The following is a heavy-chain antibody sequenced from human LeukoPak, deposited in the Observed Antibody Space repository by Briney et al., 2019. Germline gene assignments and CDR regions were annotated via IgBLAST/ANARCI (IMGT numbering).Heavy chain of an antibody. D-gene: IGHD2-2*01. V-gene: IGHV1-69*13. CDR3: ASSGGYCSSTSCPFDY. Sequence: ASVKVSCKASGGTFSSYAISWVRQAPGQGLEWMGGIIPIFGTANYAQKFQGRVTITADESTSTAYMELSSLRSEDTAVYYCASSGGYCSSTSCPFDYWGQGTLVTVSS. J-gene: IGHJ4*02. CDR2: IIPIFGTA. CDR1: GGTFSSYA.